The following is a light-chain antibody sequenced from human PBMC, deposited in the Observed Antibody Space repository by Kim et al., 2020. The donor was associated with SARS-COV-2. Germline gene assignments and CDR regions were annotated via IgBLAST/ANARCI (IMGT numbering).Light chain of an antibody. CDR3: QQYYRYPVT. CDR1: QGISSY. Sequence: SASTGDRVTITCRASQGISSYLAWYQQKPGKAPKLLIYAASTLQSGVPSRFSGSGSGTDFTLTISCLQSEDFATYYCQQYYRYPVTFGQGTKLEI. CDR2: AAS. J-gene: IGKJ2*01. V-gene: IGKV1-8*01.